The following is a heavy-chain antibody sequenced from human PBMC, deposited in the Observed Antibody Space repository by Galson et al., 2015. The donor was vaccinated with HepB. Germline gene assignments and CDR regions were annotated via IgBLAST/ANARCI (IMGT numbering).Heavy chain of an antibody. Sequence: SLRLSCAASGFTFSSYSMNWVRQAPEKGLEWVASISSASISSDYAASVKGRFTISRDNAKNLLFLRMNSLEVEDTAVYYCATGGSTRPFGYWGQGTSVTVSS. J-gene: IGHJ4*02. CDR3: ATGGSTRPFGY. V-gene: IGHV3-21*06. CDR2: ISSASISS. D-gene: IGHD2-2*01. CDR1: GFTFSSYS.